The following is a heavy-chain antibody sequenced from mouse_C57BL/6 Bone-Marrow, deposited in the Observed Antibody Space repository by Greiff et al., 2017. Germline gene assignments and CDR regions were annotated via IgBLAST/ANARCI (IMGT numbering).Heavy chain of an antibody. D-gene: IGHD2-1*01. CDR2: IHPNSGST. V-gene: IGHV1-64*01. Sequence: QVQLQQSGAELVKPGASVKLSCKASGYTFTSYWMHWVKQRPGQGLEWIGMIHPNSGSTNYNEKFKSKATLTVDKSSSTAYSQGSSLTSEASAVYYCARRAPFYYGNSYYLDYWGQGTTLAVSS. CDR3: ARRAPFYYGNSYYLDY. CDR1: GYTFTSYW. J-gene: IGHJ2*01.